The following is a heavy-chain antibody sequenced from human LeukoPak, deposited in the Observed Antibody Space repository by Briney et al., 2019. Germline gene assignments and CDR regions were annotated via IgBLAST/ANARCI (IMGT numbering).Heavy chain of an antibody. Sequence: SVKVSCKASGGTFSSYAISWVRQAPGQGLEWMGGIIPIFGTANYAQKFQGRVTITADESTSTAYMELSSLRSEDTAVYYCARDTPGTSSAFDYWGQGTLVTVSS. D-gene: IGHD1-1*01. V-gene: IGHV1-69*13. CDR3: ARDTPGTSSAFDY. J-gene: IGHJ4*02. CDR1: GGTFSSYA. CDR2: IIPIFGTA.